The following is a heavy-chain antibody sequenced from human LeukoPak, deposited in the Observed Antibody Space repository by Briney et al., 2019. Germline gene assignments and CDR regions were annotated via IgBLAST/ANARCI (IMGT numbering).Heavy chain of an antibody. V-gene: IGHV3-74*01. CDR3: AREPYSSSIG. J-gene: IGHJ4*02. CDR1: GFTFSSYW. CDR2: INSDGSST. D-gene: IGHD6-6*01. Sequence: GGSLSLSCAASGFTFSSYWMHWVRQAPGKWLVWVSRINSDGSSTSYADSVKGRFTISRENAKNTLYLQMNSLRGEDTAVYYCAREPYSSSIGWGQGTLVTVSS.